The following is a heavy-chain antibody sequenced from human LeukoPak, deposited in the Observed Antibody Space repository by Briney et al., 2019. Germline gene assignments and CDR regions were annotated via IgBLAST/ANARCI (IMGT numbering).Heavy chain of an antibody. CDR3: ATRYSSGWSAYYFDY. CDR2: FDPEDGET. CDR1: GYTLTELS. V-gene: IGHV1-24*01. J-gene: IGHJ4*02. Sequence: ASVKVSCKVSGYTLTELSMHWVRQAPGKGLEWMGGFDPEDGETIYAQKFQGRVTMTEDTSTDTAYMELSSLRSEDTAVYYCATRYSSGWSAYYFDYWGQGTLVTVSS. D-gene: IGHD6-19*01.